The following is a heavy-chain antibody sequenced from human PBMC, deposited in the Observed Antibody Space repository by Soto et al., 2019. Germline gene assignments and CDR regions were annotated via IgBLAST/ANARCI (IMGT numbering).Heavy chain of an antibody. Sequence: QVQLVESGGGVVQPGRSLRLSCAATGFTFSTYGMHWVRQAPGKGLEWVTLISHDESKKDYADSVKGRFSISRDNSKNTLYLQMNSLRAEDTALYYCAKGLGSCTSTSCPYYYYYYMDVWGQGTTVTVSS. V-gene: IGHV3-30*18. D-gene: IGHD2-2*01. CDR2: ISHDESKK. J-gene: IGHJ6*02. CDR3: AKGLGSCTSTSCPYYYYYYMDV. CDR1: GFTFSTYG.